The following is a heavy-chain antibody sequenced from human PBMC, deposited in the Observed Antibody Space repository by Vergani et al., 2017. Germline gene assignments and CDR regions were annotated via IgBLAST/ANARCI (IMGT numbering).Heavy chain of an antibody. CDR2: ISAYNGNT. CDR1: GYTFTSYG. J-gene: IGHJ4*02. Sequence: QVQLVQSGAEVKKPGASAKVSCKASGYTFTSYGISWVRQAPGQGLEWMGWISAYNGNTNYAQKLQGRVTMTTDTSTSTAYMELRSLRSDDTAVYYCAAETYYYDSSGYYYARSPFDYWGQGTLVTVSS. CDR3: AAETYYYDSSGYYYARSPFDY. D-gene: IGHD3-22*01. V-gene: IGHV1-18*01.